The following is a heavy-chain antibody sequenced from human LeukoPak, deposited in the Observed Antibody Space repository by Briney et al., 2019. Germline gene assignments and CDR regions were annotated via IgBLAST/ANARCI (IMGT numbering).Heavy chain of an antibody. CDR2: ISYDGSNK. V-gene: IGHV3-30*18. CDR3: ANDGELPPWLLDY. Sequence: PGGSLRLSCAASGFTFSSYGMHWVRQAPGKGLEWVAVISYDGSNKYYADSVKGRFTISRDNSKNTLYLQMNSLRAEDTAVYYCANDGELPPWLLDYWGQGTLVTVSS. J-gene: IGHJ4*02. CDR1: GFTFSSYG. D-gene: IGHD1-26*01.